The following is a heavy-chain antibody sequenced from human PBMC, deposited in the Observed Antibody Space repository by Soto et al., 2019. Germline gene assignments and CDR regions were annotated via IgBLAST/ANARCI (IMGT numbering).Heavy chain of an antibody. V-gene: IGHV5-51*01. Sequence: PGESLKISCKVSGYSFTSHWIGWVRQMPGKDLEWMGIIYPGDSDTRYSPSFEGQATISADKSISTACLQWSSLKASDTAIYYCERNLEMDTIDCWGQGNLVTVSS. CDR3: ERNLEMDTIDC. D-gene: IGHD5-18*01. J-gene: IGHJ4*02. CDR1: GYSFTSHW. CDR2: IYPGDSDT.